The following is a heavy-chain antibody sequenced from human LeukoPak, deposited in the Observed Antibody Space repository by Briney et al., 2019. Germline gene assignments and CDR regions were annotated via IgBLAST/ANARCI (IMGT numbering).Heavy chain of an antibody. V-gene: IGHV4-59*12. J-gene: IGHJ3*02. CDR3: ARDPSYGSGSYYLTDAFDI. Sequence: SETLSLTCTVSGGSISSYYWSWIRQPPGKGLEWIGSIYYSGSTYYNPSLKSRVTISVDTSKNQFSLKLSSVTAADTAVYYCARDPSYGSGSYYLTDAFDIWGQGTMVTVSS. D-gene: IGHD3-10*01. CDR2: IYYSGST. CDR1: GGSISSYY.